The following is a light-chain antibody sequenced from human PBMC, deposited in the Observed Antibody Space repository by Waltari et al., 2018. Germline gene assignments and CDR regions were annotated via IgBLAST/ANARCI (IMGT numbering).Light chain of an antibody. Sequence: IVLTPSPGTLSLSTGEGATLSCRTSQSVTRALAWYQQKPGQAPRLLIYGASNRATGIPDRFSGSGSGTDFSLTISSLEPEDFAVYYCQHYLRLPVTFGQGTKVEVK. CDR3: QHYLRLPVT. J-gene: IGKJ1*01. CDR2: GAS. CDR1: QSVTRA. V-gene: IGKV3-20*01.